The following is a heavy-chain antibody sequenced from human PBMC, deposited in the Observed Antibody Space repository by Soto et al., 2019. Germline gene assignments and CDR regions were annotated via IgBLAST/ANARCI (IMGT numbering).Heavy chain of an antibody. J-gene: IGHJ3*01. V-gene: IGHV1-69*13. Sequence: GASVKVSCKASVGTFSSYAMGWVRQAPGQGLEWMGGIIPIFGTANYAQKFQGRVTITADESTSTAYMELSSLRSEDTAVYYCARAYCGGDCYFWGQGTMVTVSS. D-gene: IGHD2-21*02. CDR2: IIPIFGTA. CDR1: VGTFSSYA. CDR3: ARAYCGGDCYF.